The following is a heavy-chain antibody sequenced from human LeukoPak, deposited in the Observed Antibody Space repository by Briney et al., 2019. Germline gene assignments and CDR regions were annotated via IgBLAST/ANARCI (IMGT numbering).Heavy chain of an antibody. Sequence: ASVKVSCKASGYTFTSYDINWVRQATGQGLEWMGWMNPNSGNTGYAQKFQGRVTMTRNTSISTAYMELSSLRSEDTAVYYCAKDPSSELFFDYWGQGTLVTVSS. D-gene: IGHD2-2*01. CDR1: GYTFTSYD. J-gene: IGHJ4*02. CDR2: MNPNSGNT. V-gene: IGHV1-8*01. CDR3: AKDPSSELFFDY.